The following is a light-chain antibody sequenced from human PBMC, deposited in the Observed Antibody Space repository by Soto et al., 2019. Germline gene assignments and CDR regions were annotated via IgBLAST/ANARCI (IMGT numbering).Light chain of an antibody. CDR1: QSVSSW. CDR2: KAS. CDR3: QQYNSYSRT. V-gene: IGKV1-5*03. J-gene: IGKJ1*01. Sequence: DIHMTQSPSTLSASVGDRVNITCRASQSVSSWWAFYHQKPGKAPKLLIYKASSLESGVPSRFSGSGSGTEFTLTISSLQPDDFATYYCQQYNSYSRTFGQGTKVDI.